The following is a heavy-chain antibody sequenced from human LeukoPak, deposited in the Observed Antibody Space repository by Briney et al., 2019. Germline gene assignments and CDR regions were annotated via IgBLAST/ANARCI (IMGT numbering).Heavy chain of an antibody. D-gene: IGHD6-19*01. CDR1: GYTFTSYG. V-gene: IGHV1-18*01. Sequence: ASVKVSCKASGYTFTSYGISWVRQAPGQGLEWMGWISAYNGNTNYAHKLQGRVTMTTDKSTTTAYLELRSLRSDDTAAYYCARDLGARDLSSGLEFDYWGQGTLVTVSS. CDR2: ISAYNGNT. CDR3: ARDLGARDLSSGLEFDY. J-gene: IGHJ4*02.